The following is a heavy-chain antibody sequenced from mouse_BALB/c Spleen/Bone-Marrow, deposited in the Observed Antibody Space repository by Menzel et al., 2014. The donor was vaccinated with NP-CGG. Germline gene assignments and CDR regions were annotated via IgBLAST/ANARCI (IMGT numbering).Heavy chain of an antibody. CDR1: GFNIKDTY. Sequence: EVQLQQSGAELVKPGASVKLSCTASGFNIKDTYMHWVKQRPEQGLEWIGRIDPANGNTKYDPKFQDKATITADTSSNTAYLQLSSLTSEDTAVYYCASYYYGHYFDYWGQGTTLTVSS. V-gene: IGHV14-3*02. CDR2: IDPANGNT. CDR3: ASYYYGHYFDY. J-gene: IGHJ2*01. D-gene: IGHD1-1*01.